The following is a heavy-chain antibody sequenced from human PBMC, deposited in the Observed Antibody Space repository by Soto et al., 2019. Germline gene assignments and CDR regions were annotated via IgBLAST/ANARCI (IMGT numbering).Heavy chain of an antibody. CDR1: GYSFTSYW. V-gene: IGHV5-51*01. D-gene: IGHD3-10*01. CDR3: ATGTMVRGVIDYYGMDV. CDR2: IYPGDSDT. J-gene: IGHJ6*02. Sequence: GESLKISCNGSGYSFTSYWIGWVRQMPGKGLEWMGIIYPGDSDTRYSPSFQGQVTISADKSISTAYLQWSSLKASDTAMYYCATGTMVRGVIDYYGMDVWGQGTTVTVSS.